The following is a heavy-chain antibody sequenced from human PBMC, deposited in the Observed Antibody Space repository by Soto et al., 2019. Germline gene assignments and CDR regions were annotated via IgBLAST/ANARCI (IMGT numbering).Heavy chain of an antibody. J-gene: IGHJ4*02. V-gene: IGHV1-69*01. Sequence: QVQLVQSGAEVKKPGSSVKVSCKASGGTFSSYAISWVRQAPGQGLEWMGGIIPIFGTATYAQKFQGRVTITADESTSTAYMELSSLRSEVTAVYYCAIGITMVRGVRGGNFDYWGQGTLVTVSS. D-gene: IGHD3-10*01. CDR1: GGTFSSYA. CDR3: AIGITMVRGVRGGNFDY. CDR2: IIPIFGTA.